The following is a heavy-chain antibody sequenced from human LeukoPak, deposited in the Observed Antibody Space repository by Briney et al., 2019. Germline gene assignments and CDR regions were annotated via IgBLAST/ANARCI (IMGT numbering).Heavy chain of an antibody. V-gene: IGHV4-59*01. CDR1: GGSISSYY. J-gene: IGHJ4*02. Sequence: SETLSLTCTVSGGSISSYYWSWIRQPPGKGLEWIGYIYYSGSTSYNPSLKSRVTISVDTSKNQFSLKLSSVTAADTAVYYCARLLWFGEYYFDYWGQGTLVTVSS. D-gene: IGHD3-10*01. CDR3: ARLLWFGEYYFDY. CDR2: IYYSGST.